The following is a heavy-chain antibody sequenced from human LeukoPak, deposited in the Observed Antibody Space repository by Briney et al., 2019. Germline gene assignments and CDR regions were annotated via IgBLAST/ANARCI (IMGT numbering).Heavy chain of an antibody. J-gene: IGHJ4*02. D-gene: IGHD3-22*01. CDR1: GFTFDDYA. CDR2: ISWNSGSI. V-gene: IGHV3-9*01. Sequence: GGSLRLSCAASGFTFDDYAMHWVRQAPGKGLEWVSGISWNSGSIGYADSVKGRFTISRDNAKNSLYLQMNSLRAEDTAVYYCARDHYYDSSADYWGQGTLVTVSS. CDR3: ARDHYYDSSADY.